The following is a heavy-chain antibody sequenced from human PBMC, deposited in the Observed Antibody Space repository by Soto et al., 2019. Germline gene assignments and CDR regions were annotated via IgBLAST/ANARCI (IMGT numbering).Heavy chain of an antibody. Sequence: GGSLRLSCAASGFTFRSYWMSWVRQAPGKGLEWVANIKQDGSEKYYVDSVKGRFTISRDNARKSLYLQMNSLRAEDAALYFCAKDGPDDSSGYFSFDYWGQGALVTVSS. J-gene: IGHJ4*02. CDR1: GFTFRSYW. CDR2: IKQDGSEK. CDR3: AKDGPDDSSGYFSFDY. D-gene: IGHD3-22*01. V-gene: IGHV3-7*03.